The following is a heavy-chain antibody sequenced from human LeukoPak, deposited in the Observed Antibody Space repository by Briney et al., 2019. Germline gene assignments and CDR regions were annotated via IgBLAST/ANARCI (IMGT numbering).Heavy chain of an antibody. CDR3: ARLTKNDSGTYRFGKKKRGYMDV. V-gene: IGHV4-4*07. J-gene: IGHJ6*03. CDR2: MYTSGST. D-gene: IGHD3-10*01. CDR1: GGSISSYY. Sequence: SETLSLTCTVSGGSISSYYWSWIRQPAGKGLEWIGRMYTSGSTNYNPSLKSLVTMSLDTSKNQFSLKLSSVTAADTAVYYCARLTKNDSGTYRFGKKKRGYMDVWGKGTTVTISS.